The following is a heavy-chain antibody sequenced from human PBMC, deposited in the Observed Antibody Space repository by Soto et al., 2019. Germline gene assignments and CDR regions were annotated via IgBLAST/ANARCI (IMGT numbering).Heavy chain of an antibody. CDR3: ARDYDYGDSLPFDY. D-gene: IGHD4-17*01. V-gene: IGHV3-23*01. CDR1: GFTFRNYG. Sequence: EVQLLEAGGGLVQPGGSLRLSCAASGFTFRNYGMSWVRQAPGKGLEWLSAIVGIGDTAYYADSVRGRFTISGDNSKNTTYLQLNDLGAEETAIYYCARDYDYGDSLPFDYWGQGTLVTVSS. J-gene: IGHJ4*02. CDR2: IVGIGDTA.